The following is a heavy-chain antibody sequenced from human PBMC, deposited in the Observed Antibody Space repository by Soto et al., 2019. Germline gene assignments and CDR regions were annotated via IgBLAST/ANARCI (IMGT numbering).Heavy chain of an antibody. Sequence: PGESLKISCKGSGYTFPSYWIGWVRQMPGKGLEWMGIIYPGDSDARYSPSFQGQVTISVDMSISTAYLHLSSLKASDTAMYYCARQDPDWSHEGDVWGQGTTVTVSS. V-gene: IGHV5-51*01. CDR1: GYTFPSYW. CDR3: ARQDPDWSHEGDV. J-gene: IGHJ6*02. D-gene: IGHD2-21*01. CDR2: IYPGDSDA.